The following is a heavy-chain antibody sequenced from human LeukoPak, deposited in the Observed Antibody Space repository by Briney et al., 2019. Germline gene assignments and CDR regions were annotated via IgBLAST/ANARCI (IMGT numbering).Heavy chain of an antibody. CDR2: VSGSGGTT. CDR3: AQIHDHGDYVAF. Sequence: GGSLRLSCAASGFTFSTYGMSWVRQAPGKGLEWVSTVSGSGGTTHYSDSVKGRCTISRDNSKNTLSLQINSLRAEDTAVYYCAQIHDHGDYVAFWGQGALVTVSS. D-gene: IGHD1-1*01. J-gene: IGHJ4*02. CDR1: GFTFSTYG. V-gene: IGHV3-23*01.